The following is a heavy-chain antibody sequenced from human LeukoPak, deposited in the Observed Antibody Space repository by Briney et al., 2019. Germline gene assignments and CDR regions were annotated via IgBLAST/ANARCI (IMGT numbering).Heavy chain of an antibody. CDR1: GFTFSSYA. Sequence: GGSLRLSCAASGFTFSSYAMHWVRQAPGKRLEWVAVISYDGSNKYYADSVKGRFTISRDNSKNTLYLQMNSLRAEDTAVYYCARDPTRPLTYYYDSSGSAFDIWGQGTMVTVSS. J-gene: IGHJ3*02. CDR3: ARDPTRPLTYYYDSSGSAFDI. CDR2: ISYDGSNK. D-gene: IGHD3-22*01. V-gene: IGHV3-30-3*01.